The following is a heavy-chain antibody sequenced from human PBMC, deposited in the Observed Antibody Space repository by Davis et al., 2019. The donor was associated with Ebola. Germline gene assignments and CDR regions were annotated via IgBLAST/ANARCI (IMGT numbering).Heavy chain of an antibody. D-gene: IGHD1-26*01. V-gene: IGHV3-30*02. CDR2: IQYDGSDK. CDR1: EFTFSGYA. J-gene: IGHJ4*02. CDR3: AKIASGATYFES. Sequence: GGSLRLSCAASEFTFSGYAMSWVRQAPGKGLEWVAFIQYDGSDKFYTDSVKGRFTISRDNPKNTLYMEMNSLRVEDTAMYYCAKIASGATYFESWGQGTLVTVSS.